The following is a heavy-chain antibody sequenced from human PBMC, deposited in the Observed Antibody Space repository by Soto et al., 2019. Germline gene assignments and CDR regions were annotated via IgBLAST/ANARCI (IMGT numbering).Heavy chain of an antibody. CDR2: ISGSGVST. V-gene: IGHV3-23*01. J-gene: IGHJ4*02. CDR1: GFTFSSYA. Sequence: EVQLLESGGGLVQPGGSLRLSCAASGFTFSSYAMSWVRQPPGRGLEWVPAISGSGVSTYYAYSVRGRFTISRDNSKNTLYLQMNSLRAEDTAVYYCAKEWEGDWNYATGYYWGQGTLVTVSS. CDR3: AKEWEGDWNYATGYY. D-gene: IGHD1-7*01.